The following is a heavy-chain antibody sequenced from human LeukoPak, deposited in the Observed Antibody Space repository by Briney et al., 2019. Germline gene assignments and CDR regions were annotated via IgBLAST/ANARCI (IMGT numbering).Heavy chain of an antibody. Sequence: GGSLRLSCTASGFTVSSNYMSWVRQTPGKGLEWVSAIYSDGSTYYADSVKGRFTISRDNSKNTVYLQMNSLRAEDTAVYYCARVLSGRGSLYDYYYYMDVWGKGAAVTISS. CDR3: ARVLSGRGSLYDYYYYMDV. V-gene: IGHV3-66*01. J-gene: IGHJ6*03. CDR2: IYSDGST. D-gene: IGHD3-10*01. CDR1: GFTVSSNY.